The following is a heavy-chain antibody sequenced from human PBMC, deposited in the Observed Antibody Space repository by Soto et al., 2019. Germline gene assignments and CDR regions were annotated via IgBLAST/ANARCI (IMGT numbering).Heavy chain of an antibody. Sequence: PGGSLRLSCAASGFTFSSYAMHWVRQAPGKGLEWVAVISYDGSNKYYADSVKGRFTISRDNSENTVYLQVNSLRTEDTAVYYSAGFGEEWDNDYWGQGTLVTVSS. CDR3: AGFGEEWDNDY. CDR2: ISYDGSNK. V-gene: IGHV3-30-3*01. D-gene: IGHD1-26*01. CDR1: GFTFSSYA. J-gene: IGHJ4*02.